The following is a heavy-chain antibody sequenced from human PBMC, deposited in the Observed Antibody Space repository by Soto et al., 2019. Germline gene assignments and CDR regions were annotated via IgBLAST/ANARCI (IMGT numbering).Heavy chain of an antibody. CDR2: FTSGGST. Sequence: EVQLLESGGDLVQPGGSLRLSCAASGFIFSNYAMTWVRQAPGKGPEWVSTFTSGGSTYYRDTVKGRFTISRDNSKNTLYLQMNSLRAEDTAVYYCARTDKYNSQSSGWANRVDYWGQGTLVTVSS. CDR1: GFIFSNYA. J-gene: IGHJ4*02. CDR3: ARTDKYNSQSSGWANRVDY. D-gene: IGHD6-19*01. V-gene: IGHV3-23*01.